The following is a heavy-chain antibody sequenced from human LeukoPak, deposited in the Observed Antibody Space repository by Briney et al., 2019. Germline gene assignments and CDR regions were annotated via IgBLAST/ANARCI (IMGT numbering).Heavy chain of an antibody. J-gene: IGHJ3*02. CDR3: ARAHYDTNSYAFDI. CDR1: GGSISGYY. D-gene: IGHD3-22*01. CDR2: IYYSGST. V-gene: IGHV4-59*01. Sequence: PSETLSLTCTVSGGSISGYYWSWIRQPPGKGLEWIGYIYYSGSTNYNPSLKSRVTISVDTSKNQFSLKLGSVTAADTAVYYCARAHYDTNSYAFDIWGQGTMVTVSS.